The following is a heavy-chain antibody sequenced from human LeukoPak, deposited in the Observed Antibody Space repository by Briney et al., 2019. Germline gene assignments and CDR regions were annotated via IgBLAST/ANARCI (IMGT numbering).Heavy chain of an antibody. J-gene: IGHJ4*02. CDR1: GGSISSYY. D-gene: IGHD4-17*01. CDR3: ARLYGEVFDY. Sequence: PSETLSLTCTVSGGSISSYYWSWIRQPPGKGLEWIGYIYYSGSTNCNPSLKSRVTISVDTSKNQFSLKLSSVTAADTAVYYCARLYGEVFDYWGQGTLVTVSS. CDR2: IYYSGST. V-gene: IGHV4-59*08.